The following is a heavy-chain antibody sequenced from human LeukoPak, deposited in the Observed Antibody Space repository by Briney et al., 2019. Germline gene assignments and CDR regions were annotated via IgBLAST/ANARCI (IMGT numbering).Heavy chain of an antibody. CDR2: IKQDGSEK. V-gene: IGHV3-7*04. CDR1: GFTFSSYW. CDR3: TRVGYIDEGIDY. D-gene: IGHD5-24*01. Sequence: GGSLRLSCAASGFTFSSYWMSWVRQAPGKGLEWVANIKQDGSEKYYVDSVKGRFTTSRDNAKNSLYLQMNSLRAEDTAIYYCTRVGYIDEGIDYWGQGTLVTVSS. J-gene: IGHJ4*02.